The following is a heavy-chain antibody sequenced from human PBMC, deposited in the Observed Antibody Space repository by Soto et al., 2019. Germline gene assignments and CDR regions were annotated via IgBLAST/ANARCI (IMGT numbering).Heavy chain of an antibody. V-gene: IGHV4-59*01. Sequence: RILKNQRKGLEWIGYIYYSGSTNYNPSLKSRVTISVDTSENQFSLKLSSVTAADTAVYYCARFRFLEWLNPAHYGMDVWGQGTTVTVSS. CDR3: ARFRFLEWLNPAHYGMDV. D-gene: IGHD3-3*01. CDR2: IYYSGST. J-gene: IGHJ6*02.